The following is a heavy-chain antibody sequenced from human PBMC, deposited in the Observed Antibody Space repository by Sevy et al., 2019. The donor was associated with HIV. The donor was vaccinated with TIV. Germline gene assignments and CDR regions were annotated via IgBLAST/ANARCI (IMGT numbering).Heavy chain of an antibody. CDR1: GFSFSSYA. J-gene: IGHJ4*02. CDR2: ISSNGGST. V-gene: IGHV3-64*02. D-gene: IGHD5-18*01. CDR3: ARVGVGGYSYSLDY. Sequence: GGSLRLSCAASGFSFSSYALHWVRQAPGKGLEYVSAISSNGGSTYYADSVKGRFTISRDNSKNTLYLQMGSLRAEDMAVYDRARVGVGGYSYSLDYWGQGTLVTVSS.